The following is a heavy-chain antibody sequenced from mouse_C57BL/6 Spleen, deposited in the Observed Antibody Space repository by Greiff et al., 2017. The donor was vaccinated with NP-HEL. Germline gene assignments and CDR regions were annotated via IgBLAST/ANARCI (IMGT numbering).Heavy chain of an antibody. D-gene: IGHD3-3*01. CDR3: ANLRGYAMDY. J-gene: IGHJ4*01. V-gene: IGHV1-81*01. CDR1: GYTFTSYG. Sequence: QVQLQQSGAELARPGASVKLSCKASGYTFTSYGISWVKQRPGQGLEWIGEIYPRSGNTYYNEKFKGKATLTADKSSSTAYMELRSLTSEDSAVYFCANLRGYAMDYWGQGTSVTVSS. CDR2: IYPRSGNT.